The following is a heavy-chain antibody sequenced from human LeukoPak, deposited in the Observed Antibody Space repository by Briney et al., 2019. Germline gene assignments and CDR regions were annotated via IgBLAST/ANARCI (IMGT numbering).Heavy chain of an antibody. Sequence: SETLSLTCTVSGGSISSGSYYWSWIRQPAGKGLEWIGRIYTSGSTNYNPSLKSRVTISVDTSKNQFSLKLSSVTAADTAVYYCAKGEEMATIGYFDYWGQGTLVTVSS. D-gene: IGHD5-24*01. CDR1: GGSISSGSYY. CDR3: AKGEEMATIGYFDY. CDR2: IYTSGST. V-gene: IGHV4-61*02. J-gene: IGHJ4*02.